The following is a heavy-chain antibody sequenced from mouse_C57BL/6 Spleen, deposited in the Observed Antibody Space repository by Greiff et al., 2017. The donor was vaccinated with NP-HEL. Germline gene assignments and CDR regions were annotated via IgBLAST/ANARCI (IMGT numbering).Heavy chain of an antibody. Sequence: EVKLMESGPGLVKPSQSLSLTCSVTGYSITSGYYWNWIRQFPGNKLEWMGYISYDGSNNYNPSLKNRISLTRDTSKNQFFLKLNSVTTEDTATYYCARGDYYVSSRSYWGQGTLVTVSA. D-gene: IGHD1-1*01. J-gene: IGHJ3*01. V-gene: IGHV3-6*01. CDR1: GYSITSGYY. CDR3: ARGDYYVSSRSY. CDR2: ISYDGSN.